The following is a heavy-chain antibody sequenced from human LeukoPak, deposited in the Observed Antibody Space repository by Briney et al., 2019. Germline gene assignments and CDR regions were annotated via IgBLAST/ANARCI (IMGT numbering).Heavy chain of an antibody. V-gene: IGHV3-48*01. CDR3: ATAPHGAYDYIDV. Sequence: GGSLRLSCAASGFSLSTYSLNWVRQTPGKGLEWVSYISVSGVIHYADPVKGRFIISRVNGRNSLSLQMNRLRAGDTGVYFCATAPHGAYDYIDVWGRGTTVSVSS. D-gene: IGHD3-16*01. J-gene: IGHJ6*03. CDR2: ISVSGVI. CDR1: GFSLSTYS.